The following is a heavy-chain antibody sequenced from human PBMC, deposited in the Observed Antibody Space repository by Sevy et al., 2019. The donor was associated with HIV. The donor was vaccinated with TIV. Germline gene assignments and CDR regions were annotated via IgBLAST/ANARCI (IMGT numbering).Heavy chain of an antibody. V-gene: IGHV3-66*01. Sequence: GGSLRLSCAASGLSVSDNYMNWVRQAPGKGLELVSVIYSDGRTYYADSVKVRFTISRDNSKNTLYLHMNNLRPEDTAVYYCARDRYYDASGYCYYYYGMDVWGQGTTVTVSS. CDR1: GLSVSDNY. D-gene: IGHD3-22*01. CDR2: IYSDGRT. CDR3: ARDRYYDASGYCYYYYGMDV. J-gene: IGHJ6*02.